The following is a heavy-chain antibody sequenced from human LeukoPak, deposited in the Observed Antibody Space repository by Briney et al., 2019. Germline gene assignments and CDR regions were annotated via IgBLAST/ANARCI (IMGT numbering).Heavy chain of an antibody. CDR1: GFTFSSYW. CDR2: IKQDGSEK. J-gene: IGHJ4*02. Sequence: PGGSLRLSCAVSGFTFSSYWMSCVRQAPGKGLEWVANIKQDGSEKYYVDSVKGRFTISRDNAKNSLYLQMSSLRAEDTAVYYCARGPSGYHNTGGQGTLVTVSS. D-gene: IGHD5-12*01. CDR3: ARGPSGYHNT. V-gene: IGHV3-7*01.